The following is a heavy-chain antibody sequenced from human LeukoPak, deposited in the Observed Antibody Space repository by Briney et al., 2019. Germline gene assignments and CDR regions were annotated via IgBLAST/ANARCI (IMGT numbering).Heavy chain of an antibody. J-gene: IGHJ4*02. CDR3: ARQNIAVAASYYFDY. V-gene: IGHV3-7*02. Sequence: GGSLRLSCAASGFTFSSYWMSWVRQAPGKGLEWVANIKQDGSEKYYVDSVKGRFTISRDNAKNSLYLQMNSLRAEDTAVYYCARQNIAVAASYYFDYWGQGTLVTVSS. CDR1: GFTFSSYW. CDR2: IKQDGSEK. D-gene: IGHD6-19*01.